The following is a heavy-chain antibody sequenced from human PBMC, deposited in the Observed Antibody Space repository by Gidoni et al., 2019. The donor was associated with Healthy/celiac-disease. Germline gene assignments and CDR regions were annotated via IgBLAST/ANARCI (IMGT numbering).Heavy chain of an antibody. V-gene: IGHV3-33*01. CDR3: ARAEWGYCSSTSCSRLDY. D-gene: IGHD2-2*01. J-gene: IGHJ4*02. CDR2: IWYDGSNK. Sequence: PGKGLEWVAVIWYDGSNKYYADSVKGRFTISRDNSKNTLYLQMNSLRAEDTAVYYCARAEWGYCSSTSCSRLDYWGKGTLVTVSS.